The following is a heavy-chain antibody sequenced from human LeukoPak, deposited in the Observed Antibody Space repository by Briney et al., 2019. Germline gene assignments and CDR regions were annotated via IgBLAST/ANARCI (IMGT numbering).Heavy chain of an antibody. Sequence: KPSETLSLTCTVSGGSLRSSNYYWGWIRQPPGKGLEWIGSIYYSGSTYYNPSLKSRVTMSVDTSKNEFSLKLSSVTAADTAVYYCARRSPYYYDSSGLDYWGQGTLVTVSS. CDR3: ARRSPYYYDSSGLDY. J-gene: IGHJ4*02. D-gene: IGHD3-22*01. CDR2: IYYSGST. V-gene: IGHV4-39*01. CDR1: GGSLRSSNYY.